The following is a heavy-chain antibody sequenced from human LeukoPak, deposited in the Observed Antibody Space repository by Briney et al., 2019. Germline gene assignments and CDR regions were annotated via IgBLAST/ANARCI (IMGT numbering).Heavy chain of an antibody. J-gene: IGHJ4*02. CDR2: ISGSDDKT. CDR3: AKWQYGVGFDS. V-gene: IGHV3-23*01. Sequence: GGSLRLCCAASRFTFSSYVMNWVRQAPGKGLEWVSAISGSDDKTYYADSVQGRFTISRDNSKNTLYLQMNSLRAEDTAVYYCAKWQYGVGFDSWGQGTLVTVSS. D-gene: IGHD3-10*01. CDR1: RFTFSSYV.